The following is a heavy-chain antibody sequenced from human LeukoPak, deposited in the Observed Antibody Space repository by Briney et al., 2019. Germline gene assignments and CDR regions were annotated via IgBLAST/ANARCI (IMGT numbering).Heavy chain of an antibody. J-gene: IGHJ5*02. Sequence: PSETLSLTCAVSGGSINLYYWSWIRQPPGKGLEWIGYIYSSGSTNYNPSLTSRVTMSVDTFKDQFSLRLNSVTAADMAVYYCARSWTGYESYFDPWGQGTLVTVSS. CDR3: ARSWTGYESYFDP. V-gene: IGHV4-59*01. D-gene: IGHD3/OR15-3a*01. CDR1: GGSINLYY. CDR2: IYSSGST.